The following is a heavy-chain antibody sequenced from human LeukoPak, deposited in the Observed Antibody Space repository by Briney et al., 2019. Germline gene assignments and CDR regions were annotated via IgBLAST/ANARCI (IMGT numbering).Heavy chain of an antibody. Sequence: PSETLSLTCTVSGGSISSSSYYWGWIRQPPGKGLEWIGSIYCSGSTYYNPSLKSRVTISVDTSKNQFSLKLSSVTAADTAVYYCARGRIQLDYWGQGTLVTVSS. CDR1: GGSISSSSYY. D-gene: IGHD5-18*01. J-gene: IGHJ4*02. CDR3: ARGRIQLDY. V-gene: IGHV4-39*01. CDR2: IYCSGST.